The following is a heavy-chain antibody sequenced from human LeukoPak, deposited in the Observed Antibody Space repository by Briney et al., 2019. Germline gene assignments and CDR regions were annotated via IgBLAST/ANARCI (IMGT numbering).Heavy chain of an antibody. J-gene: IGHJ4*02. CDR2: ISGSGGST. CDR1: GFTFSSYS. D-gene: IGHD3-10*01. V-gene: IGHV3-23*01. Sequence: GGSLRLSCAASGFTFSSYSMNWVRQAPGKGLEWVSAISGSGGSTYYADSVKGRFTISRDNSKNTLYLQMNSLRAEDTAVYYCAKDRVFNLWFGELFDYWGQGTLVTVSS. CDR3: AKDRVFNLWFGELFDY.